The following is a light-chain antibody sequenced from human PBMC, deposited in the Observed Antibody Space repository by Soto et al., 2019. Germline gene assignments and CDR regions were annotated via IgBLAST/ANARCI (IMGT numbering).Light chain of an antibody. Sequence: DIVMTQSPDSLAVSLGERATINCKSSQSVLKSPNNKNYLTWFQQKPGQPPKLLIYWASTRESGVPDRFSGSGSGTDFTLTISSLQAEDVAVYYCQQYYSTPLTFGGGTKVEIK. CDR2: WAS. V-gene: IGKV4-1*01. J-gene: IGKJ4*01. CDR1: QSVLKSPNNKNY. CDR3: QQYYSTPLT.